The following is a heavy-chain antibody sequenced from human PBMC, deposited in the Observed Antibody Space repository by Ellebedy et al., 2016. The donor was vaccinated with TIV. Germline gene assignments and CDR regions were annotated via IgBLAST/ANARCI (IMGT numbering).Heavy chain of an antibody. CDR3: AREDSRSYSFDI. CDR1: GFTVSSNY. Sequence: GESLKISCAASGFTVSSNYMNWVRQTPGQGLERVSVIYSGGNTYDADSVKGRFTISRDNSKNTLTLQMNSLRAEDTAVYHCAREDSRSYSFDIWGQGTMVTVSS. D-gene: IGHD6-13*01. V-gene: IGHV3-53*01. J-gene: IGHJ3*02. CDR2: IYSGGNT.